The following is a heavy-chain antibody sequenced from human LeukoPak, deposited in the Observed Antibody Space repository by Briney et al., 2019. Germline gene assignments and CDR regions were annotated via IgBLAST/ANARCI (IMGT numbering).Heavy chain of an antibody. J-gene: IGHJ4*02. Sequence: GGSLRLSCAASGFTSSSYAMSWVRQAPGKGLEWVSGISGSGGSTYYADYVKGRFTISRDNSKNTLYLQMNSLRAEDTAIYYCARGGYYDNSGYYYFDYWGQGTLVTVSS. D-gene: IGHD3-22*01. V-gene: IGHV3-23*01. CDR3: ARGGYYDNSGYYYFDY. CDR1: GFTSSSYA. CDR2: ISGSGGST.